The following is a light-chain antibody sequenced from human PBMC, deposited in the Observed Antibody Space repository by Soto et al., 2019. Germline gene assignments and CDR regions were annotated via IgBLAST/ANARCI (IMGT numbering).Light chain of an antibody. Sequence: ESVLTQSPGTLSLSPGERATLSCRASQSVSSSFLACYQLKPGQAPRLLIYGASSRATGIPDSFSGSGSGKVSTLTISRLELENFAVYSCQQYDSSPSTFGQGTKVEIK. CDR3: QQYDSSPST. CDR2: GAS. CDR1: QSVSSSF. J-gene: IGKJ1*01. V-gene: IGKV3-20*01.